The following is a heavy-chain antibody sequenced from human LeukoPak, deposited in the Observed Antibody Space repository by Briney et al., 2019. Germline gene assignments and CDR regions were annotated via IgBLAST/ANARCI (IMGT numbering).Heavy chain of an antibody. CDR3: VKGLDIVATITRTNDY. V-gene: IGHV3-64D*06. D-gene: IGHD5-12*01. CDR1: GFTFSSYA. J-gene: IGHJ4*02. CDR2: ISSNGGST. Sequence: GGSLRLSCSASGFTFSSYAMHWVRQAPGKGLEYVSAISSNGGSTYYADSVKGRFTISRDNSKNTLYLQMSSLRAEDTAAYYCVKGLDIVATITRTNDYWGQGTLVTVSS.